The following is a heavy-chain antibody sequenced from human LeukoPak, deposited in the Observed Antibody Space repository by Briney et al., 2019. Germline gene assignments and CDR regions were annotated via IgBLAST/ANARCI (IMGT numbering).Heavy chain of an antibody. Sequence: GTSVKVSCKASGYTFTSYDINWVGQANGQGLEWMGWMNPNSGNTGYAQKFQGRVTMTRDTSVSTAYMELTSLTSEDTAVYYCARGPNYDSSGYQGYWGQGTLVTVSS. CDR2: MNPNSGNT. D-gene: IGHD3-22*01. CDR1: GYTFTSYD. V-gene: IGHV1-8*01. CDR3: ARGPNYDSSGYQGY. J-gene: IGHJ4*02.